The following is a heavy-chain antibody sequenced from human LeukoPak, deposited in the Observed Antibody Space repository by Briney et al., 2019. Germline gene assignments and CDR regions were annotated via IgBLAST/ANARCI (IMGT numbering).Heavy chain of an antibody. Sequence: SETLSLTCAVYGGSFSGYYWSWIRQPPGKGLEWIGEINHSGSTNYNPSLKSRVTISADTSKNQFSLNLTSVTAADTAVYYCAREGGGSNRCLDWGQGTLVTVSS. D-gene: IGHD3-16*02. CDR1: GGSFSGYY. J-gene: IGHJ1*01. CDR2: INHSGST. CDR3: AREGGGSNRCLD. V-gene: IGHV4-34*01.